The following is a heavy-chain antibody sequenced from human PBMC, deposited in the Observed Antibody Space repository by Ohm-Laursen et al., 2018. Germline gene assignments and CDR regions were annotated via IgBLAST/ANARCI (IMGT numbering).Heavy chain of an antibody. Sequence: SLRLSCAATGITFSSYAMNWVRQAPGKGLEWVSYISNSDSTIYYADSVKGRFTISRDNAKNSLYLQMNSLRAEDTAVYYCARNDFWSGPYYIYWGQGTLVTVSS. D-gene: IGHD3-3*01. CDR3: ARNDFWSGPYYIY. CDR1: GITFSSYA. J-gene: IGHJ4*02. V-gene: IGHV3-48*04. CDR2: ISNSDSTI.